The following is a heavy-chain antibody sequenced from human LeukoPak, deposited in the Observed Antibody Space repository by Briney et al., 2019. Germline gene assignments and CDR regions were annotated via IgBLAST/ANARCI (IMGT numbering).Heavy chain of an antibody. V-gene: IGHV4-30-4*01. J-gene: IGHJ4*02. Sequence: SQTLSLTYTVSGASLSRGGYYWNSIRQPPGNGLEWNGYIYYSRITSYSPSLKSRLTISVDTSKNQFSLKLSSVNAADTAVYYCARDGYNSGYFDYWGQGTLVTVSS. CDR3: ARDGYNSGYFDY. CDR2: IYYSRIT. CDR1: GASLSRGGYY. D-gene: IGHD5-24*01.